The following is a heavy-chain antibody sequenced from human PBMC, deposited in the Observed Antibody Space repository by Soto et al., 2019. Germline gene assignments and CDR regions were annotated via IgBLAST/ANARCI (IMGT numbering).Heavy chain of an antibody. CDR1: GGSISSGGYY. CDR2: IYYSGST. D-gene: IGHD2-2*02. J-gene: IGHJ4*02. V-gene: IGHV4-31*03. Sequence: SETLFLTCTVSGGSISSGGYYWSWIRQHPGKGLEWIGYIYYSGSTYYNPSLKSRVTISVDTSKNQFSLKLSSVTAADTAVYYCASRRGYMGKLDYWGQGTLVTVSS. CDR3: ASRRGYMGKLDY.